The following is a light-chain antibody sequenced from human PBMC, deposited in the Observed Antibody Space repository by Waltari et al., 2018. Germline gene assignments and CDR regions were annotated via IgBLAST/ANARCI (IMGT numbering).Light chain of an antibody. J-gene: IGKJ1*01. CDR2: WAS. V-gene: IGKV4-1*01. CDR3: HQYYSFPRT. Sequence: DIVMTQSPDYLAVSLGERATINCKSSPSVLYSSNNKNYLAWYQQTPGQPPKVLIYWASTRESGVPDRFSGSGSGTDFTLTISSLQAEDVAVYYCHQYYSFPRTFGQGTKVEIK. CDR1: PSVLYSSNNKNY.